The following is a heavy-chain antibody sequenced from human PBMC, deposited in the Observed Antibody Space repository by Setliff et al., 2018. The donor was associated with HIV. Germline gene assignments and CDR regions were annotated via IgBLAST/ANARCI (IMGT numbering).Heavy chain of an antibody. CDR1: GGSISSSHYY. J-gene: IGHJ6*03. V-gene: IGHV4-39*01. Sequence: PSETLSLTCTVSGGSISSSHYYWGWIRQPPGKGLEWIGTVYYSGSPFYNPSLKSRVTISVDTSNNQCSLKLSSVTAADTAVYYCARGGGTSSPIDYHYYIDVWGKGTTVTVSS. D-gene: IGHD6-6*01. CDR2: VYYSGSP. CDR3: ARGGGTSSPIDYHYYIDV.